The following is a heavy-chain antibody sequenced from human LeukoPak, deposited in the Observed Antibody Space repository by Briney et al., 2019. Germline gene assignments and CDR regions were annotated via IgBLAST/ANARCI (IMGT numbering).Heavy chain of an antibody. CDR3: ARVGGMYEILS. J-gene: IGHJ4*02. Sequence: SETLSLTCTVSGGSISSYYWSWIRQPPGKGLEWIGYIYYTGRTNHNPSLKSRVTLSIDTSKNQFSLKLNSVTASTTAVYYCARVGGMYEILSWGKGTLVTVSS. CDR1: GGSISSYY. D-gene: IGHD3-9*01. CDR2: IYYTGRT. V-gene: IGHV4-59*12.